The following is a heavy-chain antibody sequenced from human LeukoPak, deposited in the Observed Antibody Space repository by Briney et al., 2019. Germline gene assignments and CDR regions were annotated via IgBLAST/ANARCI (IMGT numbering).Heavy chain of an antibody. CDR1: GGSLSSGGSS. CDR3: ARDSPGVYWYFDL. CDR2: IYHSGST. J-gene: IGHJ2*01. Sequence: PSETLSLTCAVSGGSLSSGGSSWSWIRQPPGTGLEWIGYIYHSGSTYYNPSLKSRVTISVDRSKNQFSLKLSSVTAADTAVYYCARDSPGVYWYFDLWGRGTLVTVSS. D-gene: IGHD3-10*01. V-gene: IGHV4-30-2*01.